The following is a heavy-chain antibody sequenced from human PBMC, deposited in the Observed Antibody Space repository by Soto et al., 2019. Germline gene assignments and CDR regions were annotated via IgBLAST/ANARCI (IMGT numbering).Heavy chain of an antibody. V-gene: IGHV4-59*08. CDR2: IYYSGST. CDR3: ARHNYGSGSTYFDY. Sequence: RILQKPGKGLEWIGYIYYSGSTNYNPSLKSRVTISVDTSKNQFSLKLSSVTAADTAVYYCARHNYGSGSTYFDYWGQGTLVTVSS. D-gene: IGHD3-10*01. J-gene: IGHJ4*02.